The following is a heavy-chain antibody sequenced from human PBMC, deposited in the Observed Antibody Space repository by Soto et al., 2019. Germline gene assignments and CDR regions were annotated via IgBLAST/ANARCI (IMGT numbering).Heavy chain of an antibody. Sequence: PGGSLRLSCAASGFTFDDYAMHWVRQAPGKGLEWVSGISWNSGSIGYADSVKGRFTISRDNAKNSLYLQMNSLRAEDTALYYCAKGSGYDYAFFSYWGPGTLVTVSS. CDR1: GFTFDDYA. CDR3: AKGSGYDYAFFSY. J-gene: IGHJ4*02. V-gene: IGHV3-9*01. CDR2: ISWNSGSI. D-gene: IGHD5-12*01.